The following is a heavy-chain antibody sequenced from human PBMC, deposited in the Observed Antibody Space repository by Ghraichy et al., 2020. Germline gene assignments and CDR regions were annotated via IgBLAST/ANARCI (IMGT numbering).Heavy chain of an antibody. CDR1: GGSISSYY. J-gene: IGHJ6*02. D-gene: IGHD6-6*01. Sequence: SETLSLTCTVSGGSISSYYWSWIRQPPGKGLEWIGYIYYSGSTNYNPSLKSRVTISVDTSKNQFSLKLSSVTAADTAVYYCARDSCSSSYYYGFDVWGQGTTVTVSS. V-gene: IGHV4-59*01. CDR3: ARDSCSSSYYYGFDV. CDR2: IYYSGST.